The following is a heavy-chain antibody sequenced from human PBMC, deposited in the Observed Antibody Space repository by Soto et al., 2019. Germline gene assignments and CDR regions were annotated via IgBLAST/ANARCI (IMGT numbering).Heavy chain of an antibody. CDR3: ATVRFLEWLPTLCY. CDR2: INAGNGNT. Sequence: ASVKVSCEASGYTFTSYSVHWVRQAPGQRLEWMGWINAGNGNTKYSQKFQGRVTITRDTSASTAYMELSSLRSEDAAVYYCATVRFLEWLPTLCYWGQGTLVTVSS. J-gene: IGHJ4*02. D-gene: IGHD3-3*01. CDR1: GYTFTSYS. V-gene: IGHV1-3*01.